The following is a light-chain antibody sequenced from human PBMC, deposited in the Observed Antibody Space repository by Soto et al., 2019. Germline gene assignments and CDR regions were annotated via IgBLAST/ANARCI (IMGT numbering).Light chain of an antibody. CDR2: EVS. V-gene: IGLV2-8*01. J-gene: IGLJ3*02. CDR1: SSDVGAYKY. Sequence: QSVLTQPPSASGSPGQSVTISCTGTSSDVGAYKYVSWYQQYPGKAPNLMIYEVSKRPSGVPDRFSGSKSGNTASLTVSGLQAEDEDDYYCTSYVGSDIWVFGGGTKVTVL. CDR3: TSYVGSDIWV.